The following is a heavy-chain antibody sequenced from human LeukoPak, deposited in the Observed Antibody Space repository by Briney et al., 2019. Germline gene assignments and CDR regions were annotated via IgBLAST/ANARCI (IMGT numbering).Heavy chain of an antibody. CDR2: IKQDGSEK. Sequence: GGSLRLSCAASGFTFSSYAMHWVRQAPGKGLEWVANIKQDGSEKYYVDSVKGRFTISRDNAKNSLYLQMNSLRAEDTAVYYCARDGYSSSWDFDYWGQGTLVTVSS. J-gene: IGHJ4*02. CDR3: ARDGYSSSWDFDY. D-gene: IGHD6-13*01. V-gene: IGHV3-7*01. CDR1: GFTFSSYA.